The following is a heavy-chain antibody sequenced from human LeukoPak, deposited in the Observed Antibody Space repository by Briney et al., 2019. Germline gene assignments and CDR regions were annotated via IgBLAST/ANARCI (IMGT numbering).Heavy chain of an antibody. CDR3: AREAERITMIVVAKNNNWFDP. CDR1: GYTFTSYY. Sequence: ASVKVSCKASGYTFTSYYIHWVRQAPGQGLEWMGIINPSGGSTNYARKFQGRITMTRDTSTSTVYMELSSLRSEDTAVYYCAREAERITMIVVAKNNNWFDPWGQGTLVTVSS. D-gene: IGHD3-22*01. CDR2: INPSGGST. V-gene: IGHV1-46*01. J-gene: IGHJ5*02.